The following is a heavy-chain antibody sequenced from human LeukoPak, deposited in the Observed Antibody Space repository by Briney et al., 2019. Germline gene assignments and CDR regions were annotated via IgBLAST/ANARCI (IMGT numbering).Heavy chain of an antibody. J-gene: IGHJ4*02. D-gene: IGHD2-2*01. Sequence: GGSLRLSCAASGFTFSDYYMSWVRQAPGKGLEWVSVIYSGGSTYYADSVKGRFTISRDNSKNTLYLQMNSLRAEDTAVYYCARARVVPAAPLYLDYWGQGTLVTVSS. CDR2: IYSGGST. CDR1: GFTFSDYY. CDR3: ARARVVPAAPLYLDY. V-gene: IGHV3-66*01.